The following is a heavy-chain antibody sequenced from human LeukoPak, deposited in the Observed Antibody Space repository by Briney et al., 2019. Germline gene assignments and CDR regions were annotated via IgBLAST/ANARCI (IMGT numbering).Heavy chain of an antibody. J-gene: IGHJ4*02. CDR1: GFTFSSCA. Sequence: GGSLRLSCEASGFTFSSCAMSWVRQAPGKGLEWVSVISGTGGSTYYADSVKGRFTISRDNSKNTLYLQMNSLRVEDTAVYYCAKRTGIAAAGPLDYWGQGALVTVSS. CDR3: AKRTGIAAAGPLDY. V-gene: IGHV3-23*01. CDR2: ISGTGGST. D-gene: IGHD6-13*01.